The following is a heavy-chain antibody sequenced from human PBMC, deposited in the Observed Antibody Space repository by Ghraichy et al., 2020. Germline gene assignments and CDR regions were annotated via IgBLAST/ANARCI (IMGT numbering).Heavy chain of an antibody. CDR1: GFTFSSYS. Sequence: GGSLRLSCAASGFTFSSYSMNWVRQAPGKGLEWVSSISSSSSYIYYADSVKGRFTISRDNAKNSLYLQMNSLRAEDTAVYYCARDRDIVVVPAEPDAFDIWGQGTMVTVSS. V-gene: IGHV3-21*01. D-gene: IGHD2-2*01. CDR3: ARDRDIVVVPAEPDAFDI. J-gene: IGHJ3*02. CDR2: ISSSSSYI.